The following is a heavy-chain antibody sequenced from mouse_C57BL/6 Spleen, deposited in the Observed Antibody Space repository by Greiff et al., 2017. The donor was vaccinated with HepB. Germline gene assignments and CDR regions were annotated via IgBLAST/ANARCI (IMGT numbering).Heavy chain of an antibody. D-gene: IGHD2-10*01. CDR2: IDPSDSYT. Sequence: QVQLQQPGAELVRPGTSVKLSCKASGYTFTSYWMHWVKQRPGQGLEWIGVIDPSDSYTNYNQKFKGKATLTVDTSSSTAYMQLSSLTSEDSAVYYCARRPYYGNPMDYWGQGTSVTVSS. J-gene: IGHJ4*01. CDR1: GYTFTSYW. CDR3: ARRPYYGNPMDY. V-gene: IGHV1-59*01.